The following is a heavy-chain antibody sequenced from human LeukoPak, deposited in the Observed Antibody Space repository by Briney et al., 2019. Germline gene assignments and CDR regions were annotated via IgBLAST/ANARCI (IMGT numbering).Heavy chain of an antibody. D-gene: IGHD3-22*01. V-gene: IGHV3-21*01. CDR1: GFTFSSYS. CDR2: ISSSSSYI. CDR3: ASQEYYDSSGYPAPDY. J-gene: IGHJ4*02. Sequence: AGGSLRLSCAASGFTFSSYSMTWVRQAPGKGLEWVSSISSSSSYIYYADSVKGRFTISRDNAKNSLYLQMNSLRAEDTAVYYCASQEYYDSSGYPAPDYWGQGTLVTVSS.